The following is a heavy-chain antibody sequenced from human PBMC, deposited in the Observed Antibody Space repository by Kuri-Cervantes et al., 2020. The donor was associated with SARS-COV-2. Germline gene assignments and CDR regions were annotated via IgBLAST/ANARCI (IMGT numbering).Heavy chain of an antibody. CDR2: IYHSGST. CDR3: ARAKGSGSYLVDY. D-gene: IGHD3-10*01. J-gene: IGHJ4*02. CDR1: GYSISSGYY. Sequence: SETLSLTCTVSGYSISSGYYWGWIRQPPGKGLEWIGSIYHSGSTNYNPSLKSRVTISVDTSKNQFSLKLSSVTAADTAVYYCARAKGSGSYLVDYWGQGTLVTVSS. V-gene: IGHV4-38-2*02.